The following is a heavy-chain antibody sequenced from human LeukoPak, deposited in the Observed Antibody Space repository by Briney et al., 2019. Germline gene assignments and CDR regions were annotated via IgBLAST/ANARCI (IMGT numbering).Heavy chain of an antibody. J-gene: IGHJ4*02. D-gene: IGHD5-18*01. CDR3: ARLSAYSYGFPDS. CDR2: VFPRDSDT. V-gene: IGHV5-51*01. CDR1: GYTFTTYW. Sequence: EESLKISCKGSGYTFTTYWIGWVRQMPGKGLEWMGVVFPRDSDTRYGPSFEGQVTISFDGSINAAYMQWSSLKASDTAMYYCARLSAYSYGFPDSWGQGTLVTVSS.